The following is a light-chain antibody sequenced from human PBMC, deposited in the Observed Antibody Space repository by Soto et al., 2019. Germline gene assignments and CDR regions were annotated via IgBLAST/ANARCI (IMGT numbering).Light chain of an antibody. CDR3: VQATYWPP. CDR2: KVS. CDR1: QSLVHSDGNTY. Sequence: DVVMTQSPLSLPVTLGQPASISCRSSQSLVHSDGNTYLTWFQQRPGQSPRRLIEKVSNRDSGAHDRSSGTGCGSVFPLEISRVEAQAVGVYYCVQATYWPPFGEGTRLEIK. V-gene: IGKV2-30*02. J-gene: IGKJ5*01.